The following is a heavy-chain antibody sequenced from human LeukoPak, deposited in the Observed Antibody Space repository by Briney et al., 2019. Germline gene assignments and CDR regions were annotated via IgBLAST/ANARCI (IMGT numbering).Heavy chain of an antibody. V-gene: IGHV4-34*01. J-gene: IGHJ4*02. Sequence: SETLSLTCAVYGGSFSGYYWSWIRQPPGKGLEWIGEINHSGSTNYNPSLKSRVTISVDTSKNQFSLKLSSVTAADTAVYYCARRRGWVDYVWGSYRYTTSIDYWGQGTLVTVSS. CDR3: ARRRGWVDYVWGSYRYTTSIDY. CDR2: INHSGST. CDR1: GGSFSGYY. D-gene: IGHD3-16*02.